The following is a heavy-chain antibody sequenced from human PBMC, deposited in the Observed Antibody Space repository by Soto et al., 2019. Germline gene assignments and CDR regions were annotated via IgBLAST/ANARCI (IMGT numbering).Heavy chain of an antibody. CDR3: ARDYTGWFDP. CDR1: GFTFSTFA. V-gene: IGHV3-64*01. J-gene: IGHJ5*02. Sequence: EVPVVESGGGLVQPGGSLRLSCTTSGFTFSTFAMHWVRQAPGKGLEDVSVISNDGGSTRYANSVKGRFTISRDNSKNTLYLQMGRLSAEDMAVYYCARDYTGWFDPWGQGTLVTVSS. CDR2: ISNDGGST. D-gene: IGHD2-2*02.